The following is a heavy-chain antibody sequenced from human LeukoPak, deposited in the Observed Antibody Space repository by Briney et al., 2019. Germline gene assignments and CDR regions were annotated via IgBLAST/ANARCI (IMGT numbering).Heavy chain of an antibody. V-gene: IGHV1-18*01. J-gene: IGHJ5*02. CDR2: ISAYNGNT. Sequence: GASVKVSCKASGYTFTGYGISWVRQAPGQGLEWMGWISAYNGNTNYAQKLQGRVTMTTDTSTSTAYMELRSLRSDDTAVYYCARVTIITMVRGVPNWFDPWGQGALVTVSS. CDR1: GYTFTGYG. D-gene: IGHD3-10*01. CDR3: ARVTIITMVRGVPNWFDP.